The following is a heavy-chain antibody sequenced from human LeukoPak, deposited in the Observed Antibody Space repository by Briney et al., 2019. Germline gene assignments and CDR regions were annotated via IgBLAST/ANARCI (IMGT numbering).Heavy chain of an antibody. J-gene: IGHJ2*01. V-gene: IGHV3-66*01. CDR2: IESSGDM. Sequence: GGSLRLSCAASGFTVSGNHMSWVRQSPEKGLEWVAIIESSGDMVYANFVKGRFTISRDNSKNTVSLQLNSLRAEDTAMYYCARATYSRYWYFDPWAAAPWSLSPQ. CDR1: GFTVSGNH. D-gene: IGHD1-26*01. CDR3: ARATYSRYWYFDP.